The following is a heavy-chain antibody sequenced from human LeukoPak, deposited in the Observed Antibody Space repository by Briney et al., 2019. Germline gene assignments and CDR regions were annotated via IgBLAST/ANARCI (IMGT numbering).Heavy chain of an antibody. Sequence: ASVKVSCKASGYTFTSYYMHWVRQAPGQGLEWMGIINPSGGSTSYAQKFQGRVTMTRDTSTSTVYMELSSLRSEDTAVYYCARVHYYYDSSGYYGVDYWGQGTLVTVSS. J-gene: IGHJ4*02. CDR2: INPSGGST. CDR3: ARVHYYYDSSGYYGVDY. D-gene: IGHD3-22*01. V-gene: IGHV1-46*01. CDR1: GYTFTSYY.